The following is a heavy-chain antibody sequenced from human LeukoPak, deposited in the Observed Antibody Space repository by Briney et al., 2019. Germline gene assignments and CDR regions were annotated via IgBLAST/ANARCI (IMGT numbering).Heavy chain of an antibody. CDR3: AYGYSSGWSFDQ. Sequence: GGSLRLSCAASEFSFSSYAMSWVRQAPGKGLEWVSTNSGSGGKAYYADSVKGRFTISRDNSKSTLYLQMNSLRAEGTAVYYCAYGYSSGWSFDQWGQGTLVTVSS. V-gene: IGHV3-23*01. J-gene: IGHJ4*02. D-gene: IGHD6-19*01. CDR1: EFSFSSYA. CDR2: NSGSGGKA.